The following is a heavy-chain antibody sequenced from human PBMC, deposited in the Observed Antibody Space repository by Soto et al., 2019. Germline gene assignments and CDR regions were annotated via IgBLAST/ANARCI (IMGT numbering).Heavy chain of an antibody. J-gene: IGHJ5*01. CDR2: MSYDGSNE. V-gene: IGHV3-30*04. Sequence: QVQLVESGGGVVQPGKSLRLSCAASGFTFSSYALHWVRQAPGKGLEWVAVMSYDGSNEYADSVKGRFTISIDNYTNTRSLQMSSCRTDDLAVYYCARNPTSPVYRYSGRFRDNICDSWGQGTLVTVSS. CDR1: GFTFSSYA. D-gene: IGHD1-26*01. CDR3: ARNPTSPVYRYSGRFRDNICDS.